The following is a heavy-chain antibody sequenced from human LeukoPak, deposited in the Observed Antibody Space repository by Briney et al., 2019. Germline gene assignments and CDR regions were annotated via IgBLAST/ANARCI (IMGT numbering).Heavy chain of an antibody. Sequence: SETLSLTCTVSGGSLSSYYWSWIRQPAGKGLEWIGGIYTSGGTNYNTSLTSGVTMSVDTSKNQLSLQLTPATATDTAVYYCARSTPKRLYSRSSQGYYYYMDVWGNGTTVTVS. V-gene: IGHV4-4*07. J-gene: IGHJ6*03. D-gene: IGHD6-6*01. CDR1: GGSLSSYY. CDR2: IYTSGGT. CDR3: ARSTPKRLYSRSSQGYYYYMDV.